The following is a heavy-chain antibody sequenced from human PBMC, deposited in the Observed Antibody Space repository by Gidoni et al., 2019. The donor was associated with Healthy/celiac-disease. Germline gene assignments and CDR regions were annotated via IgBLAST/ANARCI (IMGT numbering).Heavy chain of an antibody. CDR2: IWYDVSNN. CDR3: ARDGNYFDY. V-gene: IGHV3-33*01. CDR1: GFTFRSYG. Sequence: QVQLVESGGGVVQPGRSLRLSGAAAGFTFRSYGMHWVRQAPGKGLGGVAVIWYDVSNNSYAASVTGRFTISRDNSKNTLYLQMNSLRAEDTAVYYCARDGNYFDYWGQGTLVTVSS. J-gene: IGHJ4*02.